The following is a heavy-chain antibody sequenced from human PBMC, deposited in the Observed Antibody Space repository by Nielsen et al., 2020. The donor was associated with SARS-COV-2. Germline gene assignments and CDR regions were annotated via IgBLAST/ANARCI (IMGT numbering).Heavy chain of an antibody. CDR2: ISWHGHST. CDR1: GFTFEGYA. D-gene: IGHD1-14*01. CDR3: ARGRRVGTTLFEY. Sequence: GESLKISCAASGFTFEGYAMHWVRQPPGKGLEWVSLISWHGHSTFYADSVKGRFTISRDNAKNSLHLQMNSLRAEDTAFYYCARGRRVGTTLFEYWGQGTLVTVSS. J-gene: IGHJ4*02. V-gene: IGHV3-43D*04.